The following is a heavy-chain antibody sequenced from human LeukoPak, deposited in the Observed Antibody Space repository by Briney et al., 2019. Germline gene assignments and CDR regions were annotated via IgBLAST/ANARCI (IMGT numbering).Heavy chain of an antibody. J-gene: IGHJ5*02. CDR1: GYRFTNYW. Sequence: GDSLKISCKGSGYRFTNYWIGWVRQMPGKGLEWMGIVNPGDSDTRYSPSFQGQVTISADKSISTAYLQWSSLKASDTAMYYCARFFSIAAAGRYNWFDPWGQGTLVTVSS. CDR3: ARFFSIAAAGRYNWFDP. D-gene: IGHD6-13*01. V-gene: IGHV5-51*01. CDR2: VNPGDSDT.